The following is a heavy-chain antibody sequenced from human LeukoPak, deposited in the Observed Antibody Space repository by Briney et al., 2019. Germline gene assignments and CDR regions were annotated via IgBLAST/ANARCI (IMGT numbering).Heavy chain of an antibody. J-gene: IGHJ4*02. CDR1: GFTVSSNY. V-gene: IGHV3-66*02. Sequence: GGSLRLSCAASGFTVSSNYMSWARQAPGKGLEWVSVIYSGGSTYYTDSVKGRFTISRDNSKNTLYLQMNSLRAEDTAVYYCARTEYCSGSNCYSLDYWGQGTLVTVSS. CDR2: IYSGGST. CDR3: ARTEYCSGSNCYSLDY. D-gene: IGHD2-15*01.